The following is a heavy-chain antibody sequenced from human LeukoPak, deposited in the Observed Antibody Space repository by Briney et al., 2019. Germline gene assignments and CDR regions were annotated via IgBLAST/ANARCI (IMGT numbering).Heavy chain of an antibody. CDR1: GSIPFNSYS. CDR2: ITSSGETT. CDR3: AKTQGYFDY. J-gene: IGHJ4*02. Sequence: GGSLRLSCAASGSIPFNSYSMSWVRQAPGKGLEWVSAITSSGETTYYADSVKGRFTISGDNSKNMVYLQMNSLRAEDAATYYCAKTQGYFDYWGQGSLATVSS. V-gene: IGHV3-23*01.